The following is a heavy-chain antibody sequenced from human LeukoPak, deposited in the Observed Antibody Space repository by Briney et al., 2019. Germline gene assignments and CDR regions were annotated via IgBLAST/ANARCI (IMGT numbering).Heavy chain of an antibody. CDR2: MNPHGANT. CDR3: ARVIAVAGNLGWNYYYGMDV. CDR1: GYTFTSYD. Sequence: ASVKVSCKASGYTFTSYDINWVRQATGQGLEWMGWMNPHGANTGYAQKFQGRLTMTRNTSIDTAYMELSSLRSEDTAVYYCARVIAVAGNLGWNYYYGMDVWGQGTTVTVSS. J-gene: IGHJ6*02. D-gene: IGHD6-19*01. V-gene: IGHV1-8*01.